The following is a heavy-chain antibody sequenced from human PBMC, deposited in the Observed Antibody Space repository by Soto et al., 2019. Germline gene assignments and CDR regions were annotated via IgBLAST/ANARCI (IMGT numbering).Heavy chain of an antibody. CDR2: ISYDGSNK. D-gene: IGHD7-27*01. V-gene: IGHV3-30*18. CDR1: GFTFSSYG. Sequence: QVQLVESGRGVVQPGRSLRLSCAASGFTFSSYGMHWVRQAPGKGLEWVAVISYDGSNKYYADSVKGRFTISRDNSKNTLYLQMTSLRAEDTAVYYCAKDLLGPGRAYGMEVWGQGTTVTVSS. CDR3: AKDLLGPGRAYGMEV. J-gene: IGHJ6*02.